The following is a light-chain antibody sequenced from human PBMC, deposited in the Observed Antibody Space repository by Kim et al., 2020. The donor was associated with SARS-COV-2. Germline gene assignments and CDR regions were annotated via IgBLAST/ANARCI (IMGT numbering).Light chain of an antibody. CDR2: KAS. V-gene: IGKV1-5*03. J-gene: IGKJ1*01. Sequence: YASVGDRVTITWRASQSINSWLAWYQQKPGKAPNLLISKASNLESGVPSRFSGSGSGTEFTLTISSLQPDDFATYYCQQYNTYSTFGQGTKVDIK. CDR1: QSINSW. CDR3: QQYNTYST.